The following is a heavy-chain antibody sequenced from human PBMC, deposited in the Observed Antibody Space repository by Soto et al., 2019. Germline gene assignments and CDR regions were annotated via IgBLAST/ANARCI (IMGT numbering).Heavy chain of an antibody. CDR2: IDPSDSYT. D-gene: IGHD5-12*01. CDR3: ARLAMATRRGYYGMDV. Sequence: GESLKISCKGSGYSFTSYWISWVRQMPGKGLEWMGRIDPSDSYTNYSPSFQGHVTISADKSISTSYLQWSSLKASDTAMYYCARLAMATRRGYYGMDVWGQGTTVTVSS. CDR1: GYSFTSYW. J-gene: IGHJ6*02. V-gene: IGHV5-10-1*01.